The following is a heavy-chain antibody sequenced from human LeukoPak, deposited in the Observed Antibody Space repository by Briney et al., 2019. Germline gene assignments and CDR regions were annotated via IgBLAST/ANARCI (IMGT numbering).Heavy chain of an antibody. CDR1: GFTFSSYE. Sequence: PGGSLRLSCAASGFTFSSYEMNWVRQAPGKGLEWVAYISSSGSTKYYADSVKGRFTISSDNAKNSLYLQMNSLRAEDTAVYYCATDRDSSGTSCYTGAFRYYYYYGMDVWGQGTTVTVSS. CDR3: ATDRDSSGTSCYTGAFRYYYYYGMDV. J-gene: IGHJ6*02. CDR2: ISSSGSTK. V-gene: IGHV3-48*03. D-gene: IGHD2-2*02.